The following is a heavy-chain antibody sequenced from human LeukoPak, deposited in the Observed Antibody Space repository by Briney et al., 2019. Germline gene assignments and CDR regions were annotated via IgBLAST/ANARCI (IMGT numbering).Heavy chain of an antibody. CDR3: ARVMSLTIFGVNGRGFDY. J-gene: IGHJ4*02. Sequence: ASVKVSCKASGYTFTGYYMHWVRQAPGQGLEWMGWINPNSGGTNYAQKFQGRVTMTRDTSISTAYMELSRLRSDDTAVYYCARVMSLTIFGVNGRGFDYWGQGTLVTVSS. V-gene: IGHV1-2*02. CDR1: GYTFTGYY. D-gene: IGHD3-3*01. CDR2: INPNSGGT.